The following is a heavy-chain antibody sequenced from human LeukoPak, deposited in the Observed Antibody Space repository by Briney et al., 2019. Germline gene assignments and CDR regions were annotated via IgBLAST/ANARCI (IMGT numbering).Heavy chain of an antibody. CDR1: GGSISSYY. J-gene: IGHJ5*02. CDR2: IYYSGST. D-gene: IGHD4-17*01. CDR3: ARLRQNWFDP. Sequence: PSETLSLTCTVSGGSISSYYWSWIRQPPGKGLEWIGYIYYSGSTNYNPSLKSRVTISVDTSKNQFSLKLSSATAADTAVYYCARLRQNWFDPWGQGTLVTVSS. V-gene: IGHV4-59*08.